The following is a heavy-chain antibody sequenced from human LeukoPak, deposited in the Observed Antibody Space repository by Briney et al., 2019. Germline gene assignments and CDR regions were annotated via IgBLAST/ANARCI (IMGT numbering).Heavy chain of an antibody. CDR1: GASISRYY. D-gene: IGHD1-14*01. Sequence: SETLSLTCTVSGASISRYYWSWIRQLPGKGLEWIGYIYSSGSPDYNPSLKSRVTISTDTSKNQFSLRLTSVTAADTAVYYCVREGTTHEGVDSWGQGILVTVSS. CDR3: VREGTTHEGVDS. CDR2: IYSSGSP. J-gene: IGHJ4*02. V-gene: IGHV4-59*01.